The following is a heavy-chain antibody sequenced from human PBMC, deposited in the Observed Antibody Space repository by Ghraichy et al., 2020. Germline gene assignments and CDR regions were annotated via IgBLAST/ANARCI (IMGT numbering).Heavy chain of an antibody. CDR3: ARERTYYDFWSGYQAQDYYYYMDV. CDR1: GGSISSGGYY. Sequence: SETLSLTCTVSGGSISSGGYYWSWIRQHPGKGLEWIWYIYYSGSTYYNPSLKSRVTISVDTSKNQFSLKLSSVTAADTAVYYCARERTYYDFWSGYQAQDYYYYMDVWGKGTTVTVSS. V-gene: IGHV4-31*03. CDR2: IYYSGST. D-gene: IGHD3-3*01. J-gene: IGHJ6*03.